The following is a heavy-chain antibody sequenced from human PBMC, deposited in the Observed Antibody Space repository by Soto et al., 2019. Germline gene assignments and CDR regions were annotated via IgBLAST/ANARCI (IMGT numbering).Heavy chain of an antibody. D-gene: IGHD1-26*01. CDR1: GYTFTSYG. Sequence: ASVKVSCKASGYTFTSYGISWVRQAPGQGLEWMGWISAYNGNTNYAQKLQGRVTMTTDTSTSTAYMELRSLRSDDTAVYYCARDTGGGSYLQGFDYWGQGTVVTVSS. CDR2: ISAYNGNT. V-gene: IGHV1-18*01. CDR3: ARDTGGGSYLQGFDY. J-gene: IGHJ4*02.